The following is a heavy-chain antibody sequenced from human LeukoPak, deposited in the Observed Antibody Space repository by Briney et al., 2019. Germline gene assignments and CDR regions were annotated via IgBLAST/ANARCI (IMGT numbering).Heavy chain of an antibody. CDR3: ATDTILAAVAGKGVYLDY. CDR1: GYTLTELS. J-gene: IGHJ4*02. V-gene: IGHV1-24*01. D-gene: IGHD6-19*01. CDR2: FDPEDGET. Sequence: ASVKVSCKVSGYTLTELSMHWVRQTPGKGLEWMGGFDPEDGETIYAQKFQGRVTMTEDTSTDTAYMELSSLRSEDTAVYYCATDTILAAVAGKGVYLDYWGQGTLVTVSS.